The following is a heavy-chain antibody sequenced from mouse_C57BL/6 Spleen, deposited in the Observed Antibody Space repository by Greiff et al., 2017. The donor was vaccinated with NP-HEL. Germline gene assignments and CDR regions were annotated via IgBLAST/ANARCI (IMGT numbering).Heavy chain of an antibody. CDR1: GYTFTDYY. CDR2: INPNNGGT. CDR3: ARRGLYYDYDVGYFAY. V-gene: IGHV1-26*01. J-gene: IGHJ3*01. D-gene: IGHD2-4*01. Sequence: EVQLQQSGPELVKPGASVKISCKASGYTFTDYYMNWVKQSHGKSLEWIGDINPNNGGTSYNQKFKGKATFTVDKSSSTAYMELRSLTSEDSAVYYCARRGLYYDYDVGYFAYWGQRTLVTVSA.